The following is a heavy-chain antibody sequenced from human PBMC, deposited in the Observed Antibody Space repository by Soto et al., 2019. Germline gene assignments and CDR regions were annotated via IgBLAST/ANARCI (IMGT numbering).Heavy chain of an antibody. V-gene: IGHV3-23*01. Sequence: EVQQLESGGGLVQPGGSLRLSCAASGFTFSSYAMSWVRQAPGKGLEWVSAISGSGGSTYYADSVKGRFTISRDNSKNTLYLQMNSLRAEDTAVYYCAKDLGTAPPIVVHAFDIWGQGTMVTVSS. D-gene: IGHD2-21*01. CDR2: ISGSGGST. CDR1: GFTFSSYA. CDR3: AKDLGTAPPIVVHAFDI. J-gene: IGHJ3*02.